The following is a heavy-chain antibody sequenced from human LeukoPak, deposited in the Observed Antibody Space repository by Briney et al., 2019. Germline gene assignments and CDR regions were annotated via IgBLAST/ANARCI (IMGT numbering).Heavy chain of an antibody. CDR1: GFTFSSYW. J-gene: IGHJ4*02. D-gene: IGHD6-19*01. V-gene: IGHV3-74*01. CDR3: ALRAGYTSGSDY. CDR2: IHSDGSRA. Sequence: GGSLRLSCAASGFTFSSYWMPWVRQAPGKGLVWFSRIHSDGSRATYADPVKGRFTISRDNAKNTLYLQMNSLTDGDTAVYYCALRAGYTSGSDYWGQGTPVTVSS.